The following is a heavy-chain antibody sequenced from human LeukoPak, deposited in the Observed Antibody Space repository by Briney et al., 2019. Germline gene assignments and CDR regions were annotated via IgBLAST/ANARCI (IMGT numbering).Heavy chain of an antibody. V-gene: IGHV3-23*01. CDR1: GFTFSSYG. Sequence: GRSLRLSCAASGFTFSSYGMHWVRQAPGKGLEWVSAISNDGGGTQYADFVEGRFTISRDNSKNTLFLQMSSLRAEDTALYYCAKGSSGYFAGLWGQGTLVTVSS. CDR3: AKGSSGYFAGL. J-gene: IGHJ4*02. CDR2: ISNDGGGT. D-gene: IGHD3-22*01.